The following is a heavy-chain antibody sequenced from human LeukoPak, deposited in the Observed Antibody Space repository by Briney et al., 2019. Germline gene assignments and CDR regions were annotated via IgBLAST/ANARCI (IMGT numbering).Heavy chain of an antibody. CDR2: ISSSSSYI. CDR1: GFTFSSYS. CDR3: ARDGYCTKGVCYGWFDP. D-gene: IGHD2-8*01. J-gene: IGHJ5*02. V-gene: IGHV3-21*01. Sequence: GGSLRLSCAASGFTFSSYSMNWVRQAPGKGLEWVSSISSSSSYIYYADSVKGRFTISRDNAKNSLYLQMNSLRAEDTAVYYCARDGYCTKGVCYGWFDPWGQGTLVTVSS.